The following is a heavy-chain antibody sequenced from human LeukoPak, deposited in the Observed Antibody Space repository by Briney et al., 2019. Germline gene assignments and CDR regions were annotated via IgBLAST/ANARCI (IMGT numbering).Heavy chain of an antibody. V-gene: IGHV3-74*03. CDR1: GFTFTTYW. CDR3: ARTVTTLDY. Sequence: PGGSLRLSCAASGFTFTTYWMHWVRQAPGKGLVWVSRINTDGSSTTYADSVKGRFTISGDNAKTTLYLQMSSLRAEDTAVYYCARTVTTLDYWGQGTLVTVSS. CDR2: INTDGSST. D-gene: IGHD4-17*01. J-gene: IGHJ4*02.